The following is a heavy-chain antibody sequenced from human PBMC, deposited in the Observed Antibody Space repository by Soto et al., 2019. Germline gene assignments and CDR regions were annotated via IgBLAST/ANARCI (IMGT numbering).Heavy chain of an antibody. D-gene: IGHD3-22*01. CDR2: FDPEDGET. Sequence: ASVKVSCKVSGYTLTELSMHWVRQAPGKGLEWMGGFDPEDGETIYAQKFQGRVTMTEDTSTDTAYMGLSSLRSEDTAVYYCATHGAYDSSGYYYIFDYWGQGTLVTVSS. CDR1: GYTLTELS. J-gene: IGHJ4*02. CDR3: ATHGAYDSSGYYYIFDY. V-gene: IGHV1-24*01.